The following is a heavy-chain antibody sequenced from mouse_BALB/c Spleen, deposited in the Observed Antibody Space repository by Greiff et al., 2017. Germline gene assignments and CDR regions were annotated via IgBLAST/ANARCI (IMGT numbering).Heavy chain of an antibody. D-gene: IGHD1-1*01. CDR2: INPYNGDT. CDR1: GYSFTGYF. V-gene: IGHV1-37*01. Sequence: EVHLVESGPELVKPGASVKISCKASGYSFTGYFMNWVKQSHGKSLEWIGRINPYNGDTFYNQKFKGKATLTVDKSSSTAHMELLSLTSEDSAVYYCGRGAYYYGSSPDYWGQGTTLTVSS. CDR3: GRGAYYYGSSPDY. J-gene: IGHJ2*01.